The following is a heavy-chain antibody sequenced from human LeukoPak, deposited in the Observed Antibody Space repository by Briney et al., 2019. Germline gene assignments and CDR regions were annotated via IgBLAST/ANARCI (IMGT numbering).Heavy chain of an antibody. D-gene: IGHD3-10*01. CDR2: ITGDTGST. V-gene: IGHV3-23*01. CDR3: AKDAVAPGSGGDYFDY. CDR1: GFTFSSNA. Sequence: PGGSLRLSCAASGFTFSSNAISWVRQAPGKGLDRVSVITGDTGSTYYADSVKGRFTISRDNSKNTLSLQMNSLRAEDTAVYYCAKDAVAPGSGGDYFDYWGQGTLVTVSS. J-gene: IGHJ4*02.